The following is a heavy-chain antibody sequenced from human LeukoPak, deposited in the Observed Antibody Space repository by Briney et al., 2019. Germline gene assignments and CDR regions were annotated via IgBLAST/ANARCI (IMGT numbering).Heavy chain of an antibody. V-gene: IGHV4-39*07. Sequence: PSETLSLTCTVSGGSISSSSYYWDWIRQPPGKGLEWIGSIYYSGSTYYNPSLKSRVTISVDTSKNQFSLKLSSVTAADTAVYYCARAISRGYSYVLDYWGQGTLVTVSS. D-gene: IGHD5-18*01. CDR3: ARAISRGYSYVLDY. J-gene: IGHJ4*02. CDR1: GGSISSSSYY. CDR2: IYYSGST.